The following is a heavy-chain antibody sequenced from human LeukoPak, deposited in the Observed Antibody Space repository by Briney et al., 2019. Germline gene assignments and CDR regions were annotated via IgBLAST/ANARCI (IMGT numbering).Heavy chain of an antibody. J-gene: IGHJ4*02. CDR1: GFTFSSYS. D-gene: IGHD6-6*01. CDR3: ARESHEQLGGIDY. CDR2: ISSSSSYI. Sequence: GGSLRLSCAASGFTFSSYSMNWVRQAPGKGLEWVSSISSSSSYIYYADSVKGRFTISGDNAENSLYLQMNSLRAEDTAVYYCARESHEQLGGIDYWGQGTLVTVSS. V-gene: IGHV3-21*01.